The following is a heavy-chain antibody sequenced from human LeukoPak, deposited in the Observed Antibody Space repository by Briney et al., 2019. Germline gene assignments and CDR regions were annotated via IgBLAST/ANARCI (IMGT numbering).Heavy chain of an antibody. CDR2: IYSDNT. V-gene: IGHV3-53*01. CDR1: GFTVSSNS. CDR3: ARRAGAYSHPYDY. D-gene: IGHD4/OR15-4a*01. J-gene: IGHJ4*02. Sequence: GGSLKLSCTVSGFTVSSNSMSWVRQAPGKELEWASFIYSDNTHYSDSVKGRFTISRDNSKNTLYLQMNSLRVEDTAVYYCARRAGAYSHPYDYWGQGTLVTVSS.